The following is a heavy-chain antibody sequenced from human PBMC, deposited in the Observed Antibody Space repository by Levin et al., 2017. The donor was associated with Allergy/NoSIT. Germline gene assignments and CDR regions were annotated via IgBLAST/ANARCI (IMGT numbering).Heavy chain of an antibody. D-gene: IGHD1-7*01. CDR1: GFTFSSYG. CDR3: AKDEPYNWNYLVA. J-gene: IGHJ4*02. Sequence: GGSLRLSCAASGFTFSSYGMHWVRQAPGKGLEWVAVISYDGSNKYYADSVKGRFTISRDNSKNTLYLQMNSLRAEDTAVYYCAKDEPYNWNYLVAWGQGTLVTVSS. V-gene: IGHV3-30*18. CDR2: ISYDGSNK.